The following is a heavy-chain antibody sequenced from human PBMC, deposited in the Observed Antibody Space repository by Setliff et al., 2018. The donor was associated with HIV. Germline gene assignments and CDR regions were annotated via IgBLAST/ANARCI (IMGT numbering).Heavy chain of an antibody. CDR1: GYTFTSYG. V-gene: IGHV1-18*01. CDR2: ITPSNGNT. J-gene: IGHJ6*03. Sequence: ASVKVSCKASGYTFTSYGISWVRQAPGQGLEWMGWITPSNGNTNYAQKLQGRVTMTTDTSTSTAYMELRSLRSDDTAVYYCARRGDSYGLDPIYYYYYYMDVWGKGTTVTVSS. D-gene: IGHD5-18*01. CDR3: ARRGDSYGLDPIYYYYYYMDV.